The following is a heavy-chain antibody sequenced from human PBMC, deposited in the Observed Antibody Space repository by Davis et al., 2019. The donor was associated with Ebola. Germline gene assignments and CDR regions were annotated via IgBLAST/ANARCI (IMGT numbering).Heavy chain of an antibody. V-gene: IGHV3-53*01. CDR1: GFAVSTNH. D-gene: IGHD3-3*01. Sequence: PGGSLRLSCAASGFAVSTNHMSWVRQAPGEGLEWVSVLDSGATTNYADSVKGRFTISRDNSRTTVYLQMNSLRAEDTAVYYCAKDTLQFLVWVLDYFDYWGQGTLVTVSS. CDR3: AKDTLQFLVWVLDYFDY. J-gene: IGHJ4*02. CDR2: LDSGATT.